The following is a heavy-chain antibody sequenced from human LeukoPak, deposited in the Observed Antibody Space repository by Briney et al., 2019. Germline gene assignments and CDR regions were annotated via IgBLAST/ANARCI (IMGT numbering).Heavy chain of an antibody. CDR2: ISSSSYT. J-gene: IGHJ5*02. Sequence: GGSLRLSCAASGFTFSSYSMNWVRQAPGKGLEWVSSISSSSYTYYADSVKGRFTISRDNAKNSLYLQMNSLRAEDTAVYYCARDLTFGVVTNWFDPWGQGTLVTVSS. CDR1: GFTFSSYS. D-gene: IGHD3-3*01. V-gene: IGHV3-21*01. CDR3: ARDLTFGVVTNWFDP.